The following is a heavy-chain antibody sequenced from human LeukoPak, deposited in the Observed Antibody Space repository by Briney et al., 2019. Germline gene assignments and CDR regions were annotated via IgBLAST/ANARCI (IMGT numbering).Heavy chain of an antibody. CDR2: MNPNSGNT. Sequence: ASVKVSCKASGYTFTSYDINWVRQATGQGLEWMGWMNPNSGNTGYAQKFQGRVTITRNTSISTAYMELSSLGSEDTAVYYCARGEMATIKFDYWGQGTLVTVSS. CDR1: GYTFTSYD. D-gene: IGHD5-24*01. CDR3: ARGEMATIKFDY. J-gene: IGHJ4*02. V-gene: IGHV1-8*03.